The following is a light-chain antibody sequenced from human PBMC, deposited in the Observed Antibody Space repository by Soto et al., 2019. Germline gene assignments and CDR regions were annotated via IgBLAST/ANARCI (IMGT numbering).Light chain of an antibody. Sequence: QSVLTQPPSASGTPGQRVTISCSGSSSNIGSNYVYWYQQLPGTVPQLLIYRNSKRPSGVLDRCSSCKSGTSASLAIISLRSEDEADYYCAAWDDSLSGVVFGGGTKLTVL. J-gene: IGLJ2*01. CDR2: RNS. CDR3: AAWDDSLSGVV. V-gene: IGLV1-47*01. CDR1: SSNIGSNY.